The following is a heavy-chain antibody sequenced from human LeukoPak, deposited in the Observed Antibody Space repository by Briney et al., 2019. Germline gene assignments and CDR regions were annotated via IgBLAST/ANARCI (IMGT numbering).Heavy chain of an antibody. J-gene: IGHJ4*02. CDR3: ARVDWYKFDY. CDR2: ISSSGSSI. Sequence: GGSLRLSCTASGFTFSRYEMNLVRQAPGKGLEWVAYISSSGSSIYYVDSVKGRFTISRDNGKNSLYLQMNSLRAEDTAVYYCARVDWYKFDYWGQGTLVTVSS. D-gene: IGHD3-9*01. V-gene: IGHV3-48*03. CDR1: GFTFSRYE.